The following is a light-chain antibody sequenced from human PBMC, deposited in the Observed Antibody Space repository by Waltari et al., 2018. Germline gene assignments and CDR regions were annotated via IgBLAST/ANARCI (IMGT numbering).Light chain of an antibody. CDR1: QTISRF. CDR3: QQTYNAPLT. V-gene: IGKV1-39*01. J-gene: IGKJ4*01. CDR2: AAS. Sequence: DIQMTQSPSSLSASVGDRVTITCRASQTISRFLNWYQQKPGKAPNLLIYAASTLQSGVPSRFSGSGSGTDFTLTISSLHPGDFATYYCQQTYNAPLTFGGGTEVEIK.